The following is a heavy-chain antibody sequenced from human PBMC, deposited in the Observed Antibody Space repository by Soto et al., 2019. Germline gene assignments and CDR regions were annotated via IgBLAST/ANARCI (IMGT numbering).Heavy chain of an antibody. Sequence: ASVKVSCKASGYTFISYGISWVRQAPGQGLEWMGWISAYNGNTNFAQKLQGRVSMTTDTSTSTAYMELRNLRSDDTAVYYCARGSSYDFWSGYYKMLDFWGQGTLVTVS. CDR1: GYTFISYG. J-gene: IGHJ4*02. CDR3: ARGSSYDFWSGYYKMLDF. V-gene: IGHV1-18*01. CDR2: ISAYNGNT. D-gene: IGHD3-3*01.